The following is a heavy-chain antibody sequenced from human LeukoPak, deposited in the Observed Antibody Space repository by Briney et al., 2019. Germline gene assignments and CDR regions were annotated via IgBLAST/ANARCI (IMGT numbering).Heavy chain of an antibody. J-gene: IGHJ5*02. CDR2: INPSGGST. V-gene: IGHV1-46*01. CDR1: GYTFTSYY. CDR3: ARGKYSSGWYESTGPGTGGAFDP. Sequence: PVASVKVSCKTSGYTFTSYYMHWVRQAPGQGLEWMGIINPSGGSTSYAQKFQGRVTMTRDTSTSTVYMELSSLRSEDTAVYYCARGKYSSGWYESTGPGTGGAFDPWGQGTLVTVSS. D-gene: IGHD6-19*01.